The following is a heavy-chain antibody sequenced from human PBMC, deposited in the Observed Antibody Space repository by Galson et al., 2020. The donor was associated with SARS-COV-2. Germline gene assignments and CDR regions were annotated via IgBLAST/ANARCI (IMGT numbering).Heavy chain of an antibody. CDR2: IKQDGSEN. V-gene: IGHV3-7*03. CDR1: GFTFSSYC. Sequence: GGSLSLSCAASGFTFSSYCMSWIRQAPGKGLEWVANIKQDGSENYNVDSVKGRFTISRDNAKNSLDLQMNSLRAEDTAVYYWARDQVISYYDFWSGYHFDDWGQGTLVTVSS. D-gene: IGHD3-3*01. J-gene: IGHJ4*02. CDR3: ARDQVISYYDFWSGYHFDD.